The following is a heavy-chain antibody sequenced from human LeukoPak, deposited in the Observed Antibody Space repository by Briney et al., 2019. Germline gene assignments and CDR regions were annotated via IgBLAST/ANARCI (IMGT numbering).Heavy chain of an antibody. Sequence: GGSLRISCAASGFTFSNFVMRWVRLAPGKGLDWVSGISGSGGTTYYAGSVKGRFTMYRDNSKNTLYLEMNSLRAEDTAVYYCAKDGDQVTVTKLDYWGQGTMVTVSS. V-gene: IGHV3-23*01. CDR3: AKDGDQVTVTKLDY. D-gene: IGHD4-17*01. CDR1: GFTFSNFV. J-gene: IGHJ4*02. CDR2: ISGSGGTT.